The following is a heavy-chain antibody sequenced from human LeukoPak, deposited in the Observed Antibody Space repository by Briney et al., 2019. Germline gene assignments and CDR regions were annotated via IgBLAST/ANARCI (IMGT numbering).Heavy chain of an antibody. CDR3: ARARYYYGSFYYFDY. CDR1: GFTFSDYY. Sequence: PGGSLRLSCAASGFTFSDYYMSWIRQAPGKGLEWVSYISSSGSTIYYADSVKGRFTISRDNAKNSLYLQMNSLRAEDTAVYYCARARYYYGSFYYFDYWGQGTLVTVSS. D-gene: IGHD3-10*01. V-gene: IGHV3-11*01. CDR2: ISSSGSTI. J-gene: IGHJ4*02.